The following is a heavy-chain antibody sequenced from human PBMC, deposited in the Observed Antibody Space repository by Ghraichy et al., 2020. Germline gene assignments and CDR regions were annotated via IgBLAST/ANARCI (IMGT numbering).Heavy chain of an antibody. CDR3: AKDEARCCSGGRCPRYVDN. V-gene: IGHV3-23*01. J-gene: IGHJ4*02. Sequence: GGSLRLSCAASGFTFSSYAMTWVRQAPGKGLEWVAFISASGGTTYYADSVKGRFTISRDSSKNTLYLQMSSLSAEDAAVYYCAKDEARCCSGGRCPRYVDNWGRGTLVTVSS. D-gene: IGHD2-15*01. CDR2: ISASGGTT. CDR1: GFTFSSYA.